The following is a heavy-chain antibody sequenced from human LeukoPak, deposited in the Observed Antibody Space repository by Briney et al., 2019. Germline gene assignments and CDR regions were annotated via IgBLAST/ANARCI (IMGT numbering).Heavy chain of an antibody. V-gene: IGHV3-7*03. CDR2: INQDGSTR. J-gene: IGHJ5*02. CDR3: VRDES. CDR1: GFTFSWHW. Sequence: GGSLRLSCAGSGFTFSWHWMSWVRQAPGKGLEWVANINQDGSTRYYVDSVKGRFTISRDNAKNSLYLQMSSLRAEDTAVYYCVRDESWGQGTLVTVSS.